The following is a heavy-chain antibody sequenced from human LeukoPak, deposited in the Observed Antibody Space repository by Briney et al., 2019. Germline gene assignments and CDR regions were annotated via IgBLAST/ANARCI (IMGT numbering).Heavy chain of an antibody. Sequence: SGTLSLTCAVSGGSISSGGYSWSWIRQPPGKGLEWIGYIYHSGSTYYNPSLKSRVTISVDRSKNQFSLKLSSVTAADTAVYYCARAGMLYTDYYYGMDVWGQGTTVTVSS. CDR2: IYHSGST. J-gene: IGHJ6*02. CDR1: GGSISSGGYS. D-gene: IGHD2-8*01. V-gene: IGHV4-30-2*01. CDR3: ARAGMLYTDYYYGMDV.